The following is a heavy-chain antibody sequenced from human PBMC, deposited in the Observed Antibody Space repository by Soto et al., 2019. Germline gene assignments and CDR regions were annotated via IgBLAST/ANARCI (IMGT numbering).Heavy chain of an antibody. CDR3: ARERERFCGGDDYLDDAFDI. J-gene: IGHJ3*02. CDR2: IYYSGST. V-gene: IGHV4-59*01. CDR1: GGSISSYY. D-gene: IGHD2-21*02. Sequence: SETLSLTCTVSGGSISSYYWSWIRQPPGKGLEWIGYIYYSGSTNYNPSLKSRVTISVDTSKNQFSLKLSSVTAADTAVYYCARERERFCGGDDYLDDAFDIWGQGTMVTVSS.